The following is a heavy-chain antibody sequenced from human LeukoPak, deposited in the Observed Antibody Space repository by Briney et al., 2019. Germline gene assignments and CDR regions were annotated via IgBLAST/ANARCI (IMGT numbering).Heavy chain of an antibody. CDR2: VNPADGST. D-gene: IGHD5-18*01. J-gene: IGHJ5*02. Sequence: GASVKVSCKASGYTFTSYYLHWVRQAPGQGLEWMGIVNPADGSTSYAQKFQGRVTMTRDTSTSTVYMELSSLRSEDTAVYYCARDTYSGYSYGLLDPWGQGTLVTVSS. CDR1: GYTFTSYY. CDR3: ARDTYSGYSYGLLDP. V-gene: IGHV1-46*01.